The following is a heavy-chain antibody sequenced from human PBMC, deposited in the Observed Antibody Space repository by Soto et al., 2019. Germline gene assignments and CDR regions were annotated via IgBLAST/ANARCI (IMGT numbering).Heavy chain of an antibody. CDR3: AREKVGAVDY. Sequence: QVQLVQSGAEVKKPGASVKVSCKASGYTFTSYDINWVRQATGQGLEWMGWMNPNSGNTGYAQKFQXXVXMIXNTSRSTAYMELSSLRSEDTAVYYCAREKVGAVDYWGQGTLVTVSS. J-gene: IGHJ4*02. CDR1: GYTFTSYD. V-gene: IGHV1-8*01. CDR2: MNPNSGNT. D-gene: IGHD1-26*01.